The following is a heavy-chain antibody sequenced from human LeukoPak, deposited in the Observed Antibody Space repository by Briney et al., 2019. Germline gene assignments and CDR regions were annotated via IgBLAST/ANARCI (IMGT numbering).Heavy chain of an antibody. Sequence: SETLSLTCAVSGYSISSGYYWGWIRQPPGKGLEWIGTIYQSGSTNYNPSLKSRVTISVDTSKNQFSLNLSSVTAADTAVYYRARRVFPDYFDYWGQGTLVTVSS. CDR3: ARRVFPDYFDY. CDR2: IYQSGST. D-gene: IGHD3-10*01. V-gene: IGHV4-38-2*01. J-gene: IGHJ4*02. CDR1: GYSISSGYY.